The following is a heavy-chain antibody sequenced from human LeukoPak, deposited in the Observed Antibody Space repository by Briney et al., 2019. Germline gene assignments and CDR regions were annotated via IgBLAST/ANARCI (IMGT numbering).Heavy chain of an antibody. CDR3: ATKVPGTSHFSS. CDR2: VSGSGSEI. V-gene: IGHV3-48*03. Sequence: GGSLRLSCAASGFTFNNFEMNWVRRAPGKGLERIAYVSGSGSEIHYGDSVKGRFTISRDNAKSSVYLQMDSLRAEDMALYYCATKVPGTSHFSSWGQGTLVTVSS. D-gene: IGHD6-19*01. J-gene: IGHJ4*02. CDR1: GFTFNNFE.